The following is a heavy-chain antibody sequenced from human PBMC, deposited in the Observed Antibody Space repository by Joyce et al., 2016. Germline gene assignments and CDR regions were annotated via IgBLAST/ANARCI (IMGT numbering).Heavy chain of an antibody. CDR1: GGPFRGFF. CDR3: ARSQWLAPLMY. J-gene: IGHJ4*02. CDR2: STNSGAT. D-gene: IGHD6-19*01. Sequence: QVQLQQWGAGLLKPSETLSLTCGVSGGPFRGFFWTWVRQPPGKGLEWIGDSTNSGATNYNPSLKSRINFSVDTSKNQFSLKLTSLSAADTAVYYCARSQWLAPLMYWGQGTPVTVSS. V-gene: IGHV4-34*01.